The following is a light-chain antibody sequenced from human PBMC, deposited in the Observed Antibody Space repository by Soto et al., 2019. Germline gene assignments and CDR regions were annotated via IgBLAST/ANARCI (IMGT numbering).Light chain of an antibody. CDR2: AAS. Sequence: DIPMTQSPSSLSASVGDRVTITCRASQSISSYLNWYQQKPGKAPKLLIYAASSLQSGVPSRFSGSGSGTDFTLTISSLQPEDFATYYCQQSYSTPPTFGGGTTVEIK. V-gene: IGKV1-39*01. CDR3: QQSYSTPPT. J-gene: IGKJ4*01. CDR1: QSISSY.